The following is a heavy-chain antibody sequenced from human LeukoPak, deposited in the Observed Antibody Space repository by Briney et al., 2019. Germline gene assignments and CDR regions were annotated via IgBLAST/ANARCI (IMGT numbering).Heavy chain of an antibody. J-gene: IGHJ5*02. V-gene: IGHV4-31*11. D-gene: IGHD4-17*01. CDR2: IYYSGST. CDR3: ASSSTVTTRKSWFDH. Sequence: SQTLSLTCAVSGGSISSGGYYWSWIRQHPGTGLEWIGYIYYSGSTYYNPSLKSRVTISVDTSKNQFSLKLSSVTAADTAVYYCASSSTVTTRKSWFDHWGQGTLVTVSS. CDR1: GGSISSGGYY.